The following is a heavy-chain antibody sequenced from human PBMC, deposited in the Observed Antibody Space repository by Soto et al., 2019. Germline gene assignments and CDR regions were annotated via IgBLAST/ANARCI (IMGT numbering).Heavy chain of an antibody. CDR3: ARARNYDYVWGSYRYPWFDP. Sequence: SETLFLTCTVSGGSISSGDYYWSWIRQPPGKGLEWIGYIYYSGSTYYNPSLKSRVTISVDTSKNQFSLKLSSVTAADTAVYYCARARNYDYVWGSYRYPWFDPWGQGTLVTVSS. CDR1: GGSISSGDYY. D-gene: IGHD3-16*02. J-gene: IGHJ5*02. V-gene: IGHV4-30-4*01. CDR2: IYYSGST.